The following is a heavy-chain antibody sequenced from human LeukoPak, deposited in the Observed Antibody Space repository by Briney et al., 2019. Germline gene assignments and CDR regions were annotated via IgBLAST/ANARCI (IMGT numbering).Heavy chain of an antibody. Sequence: GGSLRLSCAASGFTFSSYEMNWVRQAPGKGLEWVSVIYSGGSTYYADSVKGRFTISRDNSKNTLYLQMNSLRAEDTAVYYCASLPIYYDSSGYLIYWGQGTLVTVSS. D-gene: IGHD3-22*01. CDR3: ASLPIYYDSSGYLIY. J-gene: IGHJ4*02. V-gene: IGHV3-66*01. CDR2: IYSGGST. CDR1: GFTFSSYE.